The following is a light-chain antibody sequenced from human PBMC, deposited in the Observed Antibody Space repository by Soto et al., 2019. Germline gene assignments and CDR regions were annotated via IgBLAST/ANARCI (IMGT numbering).Light chain of an antibody. V-gene: IGLV1-44*01. CDR2: RST. CDR3: AAWHDSLNGVV. CDR1: SSNVGGNT. Sequence: QSVLTQPPSASATPGQRGTISCSGSSSNVGGNTVNWYQQFPGTATNLLIYRSTQRPSGVPDRFSGYKSGTSASLAISWLRYEDEADYYCAAWHDSLNGVVFGVGTQLTVL. J-gene: IGLJ2*01.